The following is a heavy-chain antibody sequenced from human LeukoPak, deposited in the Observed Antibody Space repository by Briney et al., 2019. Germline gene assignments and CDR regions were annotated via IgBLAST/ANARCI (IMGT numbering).Heavy chain of an antibody. J-gene: IGHJ4*02. V-gene: IGHV3-23*01. CDR1: GITLSNYG. D-gene: IGHD3-22*01. Sequence: GGSLRLSCAVSGITLSNYGMSWVRQAPGKGLEWVAGIRDSGGSTKYADSAKGRFTISRDNPKNTLYMKMNSLRAEYTAVYFCAKRGVVIRVILVGFHKESYYFESWGQGALVTVSS. CDR2: IRDSGGST. CDR3: AKRGVVIRVILVGFHKESYYFES.